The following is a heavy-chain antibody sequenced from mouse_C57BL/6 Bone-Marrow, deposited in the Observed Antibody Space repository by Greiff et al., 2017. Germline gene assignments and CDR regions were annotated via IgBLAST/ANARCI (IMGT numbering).Heavy chain of an antibody. J-gene: IGHJ3*01. Sequence: EVHLVESGGGLVKPGGSLKLSCAASGFTFSDYGMHWVRQAPEKGLEWVAYISSGSSTIYYADTVKGRFTISRDNAKNTLFLQMTSLRSEDTAMYYCARGYSNYFAWFAYWGQGTLVTVSA. CDR1: GFTFSDYG. CDR2: ISSGSSTI. CDR3: ARGYSNYFAWFAY. D-gene: IGHD2-5*01. V-gene: IGHV5-17*01.